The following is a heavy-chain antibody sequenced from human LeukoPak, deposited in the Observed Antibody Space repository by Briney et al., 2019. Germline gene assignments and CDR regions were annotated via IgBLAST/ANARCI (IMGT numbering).Heavy chain of an antibody. CDR2: IKQDGSEK. D-gene: IGHD3-10*01. V-gene: IGHV3-7*01. J-gene: IGHJ6*02. CDR3: ARDKSWFGEPNGMDV. CDR1: GFTFSSYW. Sequence: PGGSLRLSCAASGFTFSSYWMSWVRQAPGKGLEWVANIKQDGSEKYYVDSVKGRFTISRDNAKNSLCLQMNSLRAEDTAVYYCARDKSWFGEPNGMDVWGQGTTVTVSS.